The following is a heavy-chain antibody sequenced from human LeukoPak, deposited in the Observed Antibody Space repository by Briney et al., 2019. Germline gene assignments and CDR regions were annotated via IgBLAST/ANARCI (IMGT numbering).Heavy chain of an antibody. V-gene: IGHV3-30-3*02. CDR2: ISYDGSTK. Sequence: GGSLRLSCAASGFTFSSYAMHWVRQAPGKGLEWVAVISYDGSTKYYADSVKGRFTISRDNSKNTLYLQMNSLRAEDTAVYYCAKPPEVGATVGYFDYWGQGTLVTVSS. J-gene: IGHJ4*02. D-gene: IGHD1-26*01. CDR1: GFTFSSYA. CDR3: AKPPEVGATVGYFDY.